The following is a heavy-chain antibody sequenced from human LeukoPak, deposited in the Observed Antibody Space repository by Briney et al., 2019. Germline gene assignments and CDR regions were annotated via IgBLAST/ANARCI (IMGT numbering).Heavy chain of an antibody. CDR1: GGSISSYY. CDR3: ARGQRAVAGQDY. Sequence: SETLSLTCTVSGGSISSYYWSWIRQPPGKGLEWIGYIYYSGSTNYNPSLKSQVTISVDTSKNQFSPKLSSVTAADTAVYYCARGQRAVAGQDYWGQGTLVTVSS. CDR2: IYYSGST. D-gene: IGHD6-19*01. J-gene: IGHJ4*02. V-gene: IGHV4-59*01.